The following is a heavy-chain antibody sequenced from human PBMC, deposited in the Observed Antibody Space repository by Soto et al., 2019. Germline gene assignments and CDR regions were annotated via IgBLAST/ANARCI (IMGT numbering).Heavy chain of an antibody. CDR1: GGSISSYY. D-gene: IGHD2-2*01. J-gene: IGHJ5*02. CDR3: ARVALGYCSSTSCINWFDP. Sequence: QVQLQESGPGLVKPSETLSLTCTVSGGSISSYYWSWIRQPPGKGLEWIGYIYYSGSTNYNPSLKSRVTISVDTSKNPFSLKLSSVTAADTAVYYCARVALGYCSSTSCINWFDPWGQGTLVTVSS. V-gene: IGHV4-59*01. CDR2: IYYSGST.